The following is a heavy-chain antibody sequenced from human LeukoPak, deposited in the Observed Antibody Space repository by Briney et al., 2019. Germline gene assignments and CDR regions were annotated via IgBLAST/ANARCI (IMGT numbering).Heavy chain of an antibody. V-gene: IGHV1-46*01. Sequence: ASVKVSCKASGYTFTSYYMHWVRQAPGQGLEWMGIINPSGGSTSYAQKLQGRVTMTRDTSTSTVYMELSSLRSEDTAVYYCARSIGVGALDYWGQGTLVTVSS. CDR3: ARSIGVGALDY. CDR1: GYTFTSYY. CDR2: INPSGGST. D-gene: IGHD1-26*01. J-gene: IGHJ4*02.